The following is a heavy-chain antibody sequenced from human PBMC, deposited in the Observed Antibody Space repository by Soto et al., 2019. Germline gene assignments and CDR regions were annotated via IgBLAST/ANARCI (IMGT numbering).Heavy chain of an antibody. J-gene: IGHJ4*02. Sequence: GASVKVSCKASGGTFSSYTISWVRQAPGQGLEWMGRIIPILGIANYAQKFQGRVTITADKSTSTAYMELSSLRSEDTAVYYCARDHGDYVEAYFDPWGQGTLVTVSS. V-gene: IGHV1-69*04. CDR2: IIPILGIA. CDR3: ARDHGDYVEAYFDP. D-gene: IGHD4-17*01. CDR1: GGTFSSYT.